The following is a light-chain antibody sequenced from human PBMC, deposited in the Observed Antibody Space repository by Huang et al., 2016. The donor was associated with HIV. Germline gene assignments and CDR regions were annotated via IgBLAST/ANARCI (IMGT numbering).Light chain of an antibody. CDR3: HQYYTLPRT. V-gene: IGKV3-15*01. CDR1: QTVSEH. Sequence: EILLTQSPATLSVSPGARVTLSCRASQTVSEHLAWFQQRPGQAPKLLIYGASNRATGIPPRFSGRGSGTEFGLTITNRQSEDFAVYFCHQYYTLPRTFGQGTKGEI. J-gene: IGKJ1*01. CDR2: GAS.